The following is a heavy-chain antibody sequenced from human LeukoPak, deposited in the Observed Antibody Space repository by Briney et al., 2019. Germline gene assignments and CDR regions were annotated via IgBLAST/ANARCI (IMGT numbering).Heavy chain of an antibody. V-gene: IGHV4-31*03. Sequence: SETLSLTCTVSGGSISSGGYYWSWIRQHPGKGLVWIGYIYYSGSTYYNPSLKSRVTISVDTSKNQFSLKLSSVTAADTAVYFCAREPPASSSWYRGMDVWGQGTTVTVSS. D-gene: IGHD6-13*01. CDR2: IYYSGST. CDR3: AREPPASSSWYRGMDV. CDR1: GGSISSGGYY. J-gene: IGHJ6*02.